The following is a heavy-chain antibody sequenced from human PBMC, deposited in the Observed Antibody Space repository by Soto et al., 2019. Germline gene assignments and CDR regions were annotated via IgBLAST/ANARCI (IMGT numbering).Heavy chain of an antibody. V-gene: IGHV1-2*04. CDR2: INPNSGGT. Sequence: KASGYTFTGYYMHWVRQAPGQGLEWMGWINPNSGGTNYAQKFQGWVTMTRDTSISTAYMELSRLRSDDTAVYYCARGGGYCSGGSCYPYYYYGMDVRGQGTTVTVSS. J-gene: IGHJ6*02. CDR1: GYTFTGYY. CDR3: ARGGGYCSGGSCYPYYYYGMDV. D-gene: IGHD2-15*01.